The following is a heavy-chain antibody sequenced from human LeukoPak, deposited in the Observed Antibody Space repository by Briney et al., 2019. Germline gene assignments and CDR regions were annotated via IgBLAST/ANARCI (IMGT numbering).Heavy chain of an antibody. V-gene: IGHV4-4*09. CDR3: ARFSAPEKYYGFWSGYYWAFDI. J-gene: IGHJ3*02. CDR1: GGSISSYY. Sequence: SETLSFTCTVLGGSISSYYWSWIRKPPGKGLEWFGYIYTSGSTNYNPSLKSRVTISLDTSKNQFSLKLSSVTAADTAVYYCARFSAPEKYYGFWSGYYWAFDIWGQGTMVTVSS. CDR2: IYTSGST. D-gene: IGHD3-3*01.